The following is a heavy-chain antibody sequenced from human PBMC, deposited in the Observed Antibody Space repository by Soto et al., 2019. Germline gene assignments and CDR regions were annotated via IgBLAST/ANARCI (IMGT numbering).Heavy chain of an antibody. J-gene: IGHJ5*02. CDR2: ISTYSGDT. Sequence: QVHLVQSGVEVKTPGASVKVSCQASGYTFFTYDISWVRQAPGQGLEWMGWISTYSGDTKYAQKFQGRVTMTTDTSTTTAYLELRSLRSDATAVYYCARHHGPTTSENWCDPWGQGTLVTGSS. V-gene: IGHV1-18*01. CDR3: ARHHGPTTSENWCDP. D-gene: IGHD5-12*01. CDR1: GYTFFTYD.